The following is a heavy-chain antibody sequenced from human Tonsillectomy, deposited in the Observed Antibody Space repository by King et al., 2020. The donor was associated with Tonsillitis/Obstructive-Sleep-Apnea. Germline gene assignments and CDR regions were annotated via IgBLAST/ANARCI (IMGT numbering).Heavy chain of an antibody. J-gene: IGHJ4*02. CDR2: ISGSGGHT. D-gene: IGHD3-3*01. V-gene: IGHV3-23*04. CDR1: GFTFSNYA. Sequence: VQLVESGGGLVQPGGSLRLSCAASGFTFSNYAMSWVRQAPGKGLEWVSTISGSGGHTYYADSVKGRFTISRDNSKNTRYLHMNSLRADDTAVYYCARGSDDFYYWGQGTLVTVSS. CDR3: ARGSDDFYY.